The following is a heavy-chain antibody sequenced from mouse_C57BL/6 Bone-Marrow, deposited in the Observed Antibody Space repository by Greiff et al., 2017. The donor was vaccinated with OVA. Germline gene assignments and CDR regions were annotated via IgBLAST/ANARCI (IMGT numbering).Heavy chain of an antibody. V-gene: IGHV1-82*01. CDR1: GYAFSSSW. CDR3: ARRGDYDGYGYFDV. J-gene: IGHJ1*03. Sequence: VQLQQSGPELVKPGASVKISCKASGYAFSSSWMNWVKQRPGKGLEWIGRIYPGDGDTNYNGKFQGKATLTADKSSSTAYMQLSSLTSEDSAVYFCARRGDYDGYGYFDVWGTGTTVTVSS. D-gene: IGHD2-4*01. CDR2: IYPGDGDT.